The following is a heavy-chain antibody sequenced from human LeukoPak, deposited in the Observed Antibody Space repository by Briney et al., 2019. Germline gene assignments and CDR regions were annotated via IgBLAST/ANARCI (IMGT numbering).Heavy chain of an antibody. CDR1: GYTFSSYS. CDR2: INTDGSIT. CDR3: TRSLATKY. Sequence: GGSLRLSCAASGYTFSSYSINWVRQVPGKGLVWVSHINTDGSITSYADSVKGRFTISRDNAKNTLYLQMNSLRAEEDTGVYYCTRSLATKYWGQGTLVIVSS. V-gene: IGHV3-74*01. D-gene: IGHD5-24*01. J-gene: IGHJ4*02.